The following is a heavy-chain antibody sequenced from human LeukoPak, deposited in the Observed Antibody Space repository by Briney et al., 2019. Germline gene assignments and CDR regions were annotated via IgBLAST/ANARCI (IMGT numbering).Heavy chain of an antibody. CDR1: GFTFSSYA. Sequence: PYGSLTVSCSASGFTFSSYAMYWVRQAPGKGLECLSVINSDGGSTYYADSVKGRFIIARDNSKNTLYLLLSSLRAEDTAVYYCVKAEFSGSYYAAFHIWGRGTIVPVSS. V-gene: IGHV3-64D*09. CDR3: VKAEFSGSYYAAFHI. D-gene: IGHD1-26*01. J-gene: IGHJ3*02. CDR2: INSDGGST.